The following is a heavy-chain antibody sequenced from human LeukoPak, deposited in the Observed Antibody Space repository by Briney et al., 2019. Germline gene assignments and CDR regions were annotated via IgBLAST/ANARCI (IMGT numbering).Heavy chain of an antibody. Sequence: PGGSLRLSCVASGFIFSHYGMHWVRQAPGKGLEWVAGIWSDGSNRYYAASVKGRFTISRDNSKNTVFLQMNSLRAADTAVYYCAPDAQRGFDNSNSLKYWGQGILVTVSS. D-gene: IGHD4-11*01. V-gene: IGHV3-33*01. CDR3: APDAQRGFDNSNSLKY. CDR1: GFIFSHYG. CDR2: IWSDGSNR. J-gene: IGHJ4*02.